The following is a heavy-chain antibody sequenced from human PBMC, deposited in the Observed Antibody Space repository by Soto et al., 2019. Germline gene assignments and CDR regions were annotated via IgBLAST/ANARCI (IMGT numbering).Heavy chain of an antibody. CDR1: GFTVSSSY. CDR3: ARETGYSSGWRQDY. J-gene: IGHJ4*02. Sequence: PGGSLRLSCAASGFTVSSSYMSWVRQAPGKGLVWVSRINSDGSSISYADSVKGRFTISRDNAKNTLYLQMNSLRVEDTAVYYCARETGYSSGWRQDYWGQGTLVTVSS. CDR2: INSDGSSI. V-gene: IGHV3-74*01. D-gene: IGHD6-19*01.